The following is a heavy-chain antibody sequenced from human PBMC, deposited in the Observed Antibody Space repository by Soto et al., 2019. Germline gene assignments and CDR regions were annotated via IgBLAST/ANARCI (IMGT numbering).Heavy chain of an antibody. Sequence: SETLSLTCTVSGGSISSYYWSWIRQPPGKGLEWIGYIYYSGSTNYNPSLKSRVTISVDTSKNQFSLKLSSVTAADTAVYYCARGFGVVIGAPTDMYYLDYWGQGTLVTVSS. D-gene: IGHD3-3*01. CDR1: GGSISSYY. J-gene: IGHJ4*02. V-gene: IGHV4-59*01. CDR3: ARGFGVVIGAPTDMYYLDY. CDR2: IYYSGST.